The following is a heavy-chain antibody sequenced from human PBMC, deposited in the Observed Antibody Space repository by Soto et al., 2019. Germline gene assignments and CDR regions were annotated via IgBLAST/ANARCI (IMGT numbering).Heavy chain of an antibody. CDR3: ARDGGYYYDSSGYYCDY. CDR1: GYTFTSYG. CDR2: ISAYNGIT. V-gene: IGHV1-18*01. D-gene: IGHD3-22*01. J-gene: IGHJ4*02. Sequence: ASVKVSCKASGYTFTSYGISWVRQAPGQGLEWMGWISAYNGITNYAQKVQGRVTMTTDTSTSTAYMELRSLRSDDTAVYYCARDGGYYYDSSGYYCDYWGQGTLVTVSS.